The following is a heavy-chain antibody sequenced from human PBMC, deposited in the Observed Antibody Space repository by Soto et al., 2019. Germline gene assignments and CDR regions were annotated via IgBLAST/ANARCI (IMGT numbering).Heavy chain of an antibody. CDR1: GGSFSAYY. Sequence: SETLSLTCAVDGGSFSAYYWTWIRQPPGKGLEWVGYIYYTGNNFYNPALKSRVAMSVDPSTNQFSLKLASVTDADTAVYFCAREPKQNYDSSPWNGGFDSWGPGTLVTVSS. D-gene: IGHD3-22*01. CDR3: AREPKQNYDSSPWNGGFDS. V-gene: IGHV4-30-4*01. CDR2: IYYTGNN. J-gene: IGHJ4*02.